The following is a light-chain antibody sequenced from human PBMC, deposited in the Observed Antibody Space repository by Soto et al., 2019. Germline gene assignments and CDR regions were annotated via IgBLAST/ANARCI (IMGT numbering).Light chain of an antibody. CDR3: QQRSNWPPWT. J-gene: IGKJ1*01. V-gene: IGKV3-11*01. CDR2: DAS. Sequence: EIVLTQCTATMSLSPLARHTLSCNASQSVSSYLAWYQQKPGQAPRLLIYDASNRATGIPARFSGSGSGTDFTLTISSLEPEDFAVYYCQQRSNWPPWTFGQGTEVDIK. CDR1: QSVSSY.